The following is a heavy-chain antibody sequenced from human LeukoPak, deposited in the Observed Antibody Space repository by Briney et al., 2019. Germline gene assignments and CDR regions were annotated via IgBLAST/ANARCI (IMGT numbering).Heavy chain of an antibody. CDR1: GFTFSSYA. D-gene: IGHD5-12*01. CDR3: ARDSSGSGYDWGEGFDY. V-gene: IGHV3-30-3*01. Sequence: GGSLRLSCAASGFTFSSYAMHWVRQAPGKGLEWVAVISYDGSNKYYADSVKGRFTISRDNSKNTLYLQMNSLRAEDTAVYYCARDSSGSGYDWGEGFDYWGQGTLVTVSS. J-gene: IGHJ4*02. CDR2: ISYDGSNK.